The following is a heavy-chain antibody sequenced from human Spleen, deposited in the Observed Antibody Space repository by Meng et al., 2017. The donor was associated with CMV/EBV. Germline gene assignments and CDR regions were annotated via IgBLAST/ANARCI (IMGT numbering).Heavy chain of an antibody. CDR3: VKDGIAVAEEDY. D-gene: IGHD6-19*01. V-gene: IGHV3-30*02. CDR2: IQNDGSNK. J-gene: IGHJ4*02. CDR1: GFTFNNYG. Sequence: GESLKISCAASGFTFNNYGMHWVRQGPGKGLEGVSFIQNDGSNKYYADSVKGRFTIARDNFMNTLYLQMNSLRVEDTALYYCVKDGIAVAEEDYWGQGTLVTVSS.